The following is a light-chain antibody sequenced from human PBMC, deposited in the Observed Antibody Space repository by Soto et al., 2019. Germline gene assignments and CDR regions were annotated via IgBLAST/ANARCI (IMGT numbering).Light chain of an antibody. CDR3: ASWDASLSAWV. J-gene: IGLJ3*02. CDR2: KNN. CDR1: SSNIGRNF. V-gene: IGLV1-47*01. Sequence: QSVLPQPPSASGTPGQRVTISCSGSSSNIGRNFVYWYPQLPGTAPTLLIYKNNQRPSGVPDRFSGSKSGPSASLTISGLRSEDEADYYCASWDASLSAWVFGGGTQLTVL.